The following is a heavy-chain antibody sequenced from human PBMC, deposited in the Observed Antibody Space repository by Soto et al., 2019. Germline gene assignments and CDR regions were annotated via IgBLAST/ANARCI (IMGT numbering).Heavy chain of an antibody. CDR2: MNPNSGNT. CDR3: ARYPYTSYCSDGSCSYDAFDI. V-gene: IGHV1-8*01. Sequence: KSSGEGCGCRESSYDANSVRQETGQGLEWMGWMNPNSGNTAFAEKFQGRVTMTRDTPISTAYMELSGLTSEDTAVYYCARYPYTSYCSDGSCSYDAFDIWGQGTVVTVSS. D-gene: IGHD2-15*01. CDR1: GCRESSYD. J-gene: IGHJ3*02.